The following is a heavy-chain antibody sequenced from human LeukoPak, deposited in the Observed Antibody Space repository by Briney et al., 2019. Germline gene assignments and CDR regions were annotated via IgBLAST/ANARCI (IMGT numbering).Heavy chain of an antibody. CDR2: IYYSGST. CDR1: GGSISSYY. CDR3: ARAGSSSWTSYYYYGMDV. Sequence: SETLSLTCTVSGGSISSYYWSWIRQPPGKGLEWIGYIYYSGSTNYNPSLKSRVTISVDTSKNQFSLKLSSVTAADTAVYYCARAGSSSWTSYYYYGMDVWCKGTTVTVSS. V-gene: IGHV4-59*01. D-gene: IGHD6-13*01. J-gene: IGHJ6*04.